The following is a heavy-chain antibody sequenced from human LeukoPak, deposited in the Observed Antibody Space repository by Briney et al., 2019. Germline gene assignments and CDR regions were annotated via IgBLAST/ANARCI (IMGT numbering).Heavy chain of an antibody. CDR2: ILPIFGTA. CDR3: ARVARPMVRGSPSYYFDY. J-gene: IGHJ4*02. Sequence: GASVKVSCKASGGTFSSYAISWVRQAPGQGLEWMGGILPIFGTANYAQKFQGRVTITADEFTSTAYMELSSLRSEDTAVYYCARVARPMVRGSPSYYFDYWGQGTLVTVSS. V-gene: IGHV1-69*13. CDR1: GGTFSSYA. D-gene: IGHD3-10*01.